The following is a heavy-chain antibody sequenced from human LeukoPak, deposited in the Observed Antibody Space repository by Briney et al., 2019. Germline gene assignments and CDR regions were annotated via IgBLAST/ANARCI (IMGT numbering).Heavy chain of an antibody. CDR2: IWYDGSNK. V-gene: IGHV3-33*01. J-gene: IGHJ3*02. Sequence: GGSLRLSCAASGFTFSNYGMHWVRQAPGKGLEWVAVIWYDGSNKYHADSVKGRFTISRDNSKNTLYLQMNSLRAEDTAVYYCARDPEVEMATPRGPFDIWGQGTWVTVSS. D-gene: IGHD5-24*01. CDR1: GFTFSNYG. CDR3: ARDPEVEMATPRGPFDI.